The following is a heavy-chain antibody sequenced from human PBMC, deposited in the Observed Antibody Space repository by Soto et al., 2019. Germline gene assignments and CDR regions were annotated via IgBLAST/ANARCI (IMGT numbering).Heavy chain of an antibody. Sequence: SETLSLTCAVSGGSFSGYYWTWIRQSPGKGLEWIGEINHSGTTNYNPSLKSRVTISVDTSKNQFSLKLSSVTAADTAVYYCARGVRYYDILTGYSQRLIFDYWGQGTLVTVSS. CDR3: ARGVRYYDILTGYSQRLIFDY. V-gene: IGHV4-34*01. CDR2: INHSGTT. J-gene: IGHJ4*02. D-gene: IGHD3-9*01. CDR1: GGSFSGYY.